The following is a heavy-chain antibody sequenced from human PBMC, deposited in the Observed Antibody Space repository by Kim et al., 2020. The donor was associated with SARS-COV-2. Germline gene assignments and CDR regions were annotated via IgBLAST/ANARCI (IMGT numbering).Heavy chain of an antibody. V-gene: IGHV4-59*08. CDR3: ARLRRSSSTLDY. Sequence: SETLSLTCTVSGGSISSYYWSWIRQPPGKGLEWIGYIYYSGSTNYNPSLKSRVTISVDTSKNQFSLKLSSVTAADTAVYYCARLRRSSSTLDYWGQGTLVTVSS. CDR2: IYYSGST. CDR1: GGSISSYY. J-gene: IGHJ4*02. D-gene: IGHD6-6*01.